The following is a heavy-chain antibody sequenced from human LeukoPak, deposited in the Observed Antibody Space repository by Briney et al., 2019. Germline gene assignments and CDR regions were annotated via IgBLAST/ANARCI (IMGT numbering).Heavy chain of an antibody. Sequence: SVKVSCKASGGTFSSYAISWVRQVPGQGLEWMGRIIPILGIANYAQKFQGRVTITADKSTSTAYMELSSLRSEDTAVYYCARGGKMVRGVIINGFVDYWGQGTLVTVSS. CDR2: IIPILGIA. J-gene: IGHJ4*02. CDR3: ARGGKMVRGVIINGFVDY. CDR1: GGTFSSYA. V-gene: IGHV1-69*04. D-gene: IGHD3-10*01.